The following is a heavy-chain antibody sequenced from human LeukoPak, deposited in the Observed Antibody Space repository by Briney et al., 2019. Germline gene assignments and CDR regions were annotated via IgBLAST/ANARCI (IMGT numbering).Heavy chain of an antibody. D-gene: IGHD2-2*01. CDR3: ARVSGARYCSSTSCYGNRFSGMDV. V-gene: IGHV4-34*01. CDR2: INHSGST. J-gene: IGHJ6*02. CDR1: GGSFSGYY. Sequence: SETLSLTCAVYGGSFSGYYWSWIRQPPGKGLEWIGEINHSGSTNYNPSLKSRVTISVDTSKNQFSLKLSSVTAADTAVYYCARVSGARYCSSTSCYGNRFSGMDVWGQGTTVTVSS.